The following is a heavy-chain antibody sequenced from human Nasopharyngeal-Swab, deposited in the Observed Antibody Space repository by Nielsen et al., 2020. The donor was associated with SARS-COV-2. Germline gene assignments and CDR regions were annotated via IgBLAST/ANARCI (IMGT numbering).Heavy chain of an antibody. J-gene: IGHJ6*02. Sequence: LRLSCAVYGGSFSGYYWSWNRQPPGKGLDWIGEINHSGSTKYNPSLKSRVNISVDASKSQFSLKVSSVTAADTAVYYCARGGYYCSSTSCYYYSGYYYGMDVWGQGITVTVSS. CDR2: INHSGST. CDR1: GGSFSGYY. V-gene: IGHV4-34*01. D-gene: IGHD2-2*01. CDR3: ARGGYYCSSTSCYYYSGYYYGMDV.